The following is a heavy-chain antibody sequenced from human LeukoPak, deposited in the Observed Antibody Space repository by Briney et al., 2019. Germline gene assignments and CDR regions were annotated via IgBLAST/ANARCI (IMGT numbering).Heavy chain of an antibody. J-gene: IGHJ5*02. CDR3: ASDRSDSSGYYYHGWFDP. CDR2: IYYSGST. Sequence: SETLSLTCTVSGASISSSSHYWGWIRQPPGKGLEWIGSIYYSGSTYYNPSLKSRVTISLDTSKNQLSLKLNSVTAADTAVYYCASDRSDSSGYYYHGWFDPWGRGTLVTVSS. V-gene: IGHV4-39*07. D-gene: IGHD3-22*01. CDR1: GASISSSSHY.